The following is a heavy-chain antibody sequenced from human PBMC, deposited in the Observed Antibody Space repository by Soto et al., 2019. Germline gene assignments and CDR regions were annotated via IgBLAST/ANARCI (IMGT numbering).Heavy chain of an antibody. CDR3: ARASYSYGYYYYYYGMDV. CDR1: GGSISSYY. CDR2: IYYSGST. J-gene: IGHJ6*02. D-gene: IGHD5-18*01. Sequence: SETLSLTCTVSGGSISSYYWSWIRQPTGKGLEWIGYIYYSGSTNYNPSLKSRVTISVDTSKNQFSLKLSSVTAADTAVYYCARASYSYGYYYYYYGMDVWGQGTTVTVSS. V-gene: IGHV4-59*01.